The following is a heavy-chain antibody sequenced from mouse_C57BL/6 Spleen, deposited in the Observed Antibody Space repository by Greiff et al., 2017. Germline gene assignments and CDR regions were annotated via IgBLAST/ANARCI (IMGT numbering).Heavy chain of an antibody. CDR1: GFNIKDYY. CDR3: ARDTTVVRIPYYYAMDY. CDR2: IDPEDGET. J-gene: IGHJ4*01. V-gene: IGHV14-2*01. Sequence: EVQLQQSGAELVKPGASVKLSCTASGFNIKDYYTHWVKQRTEQGLEWIGRIDPEDGETKYAPKFQGKATITADTSSNTAYLQLSSLTSEDTAVYYCARDTTVVRIPYYYAMDYWGQGTSVTVSS. D-gene: IGHD1-1*01.